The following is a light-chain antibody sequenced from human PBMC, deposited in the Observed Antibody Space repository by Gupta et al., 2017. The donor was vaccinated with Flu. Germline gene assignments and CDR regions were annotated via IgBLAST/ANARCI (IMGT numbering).Light chain of an antibody. CDR3: SSYTSSSTTSYV. V-gene: IGLV2-14*01. Sequence: PLPQPASVSGPPGPSTTISCTGTSSAVGGDNYVSCYQQHPGKAPNLMIYEVSNRPSGASNRFSGSKSGNTASLTISGLQAEDEADYYCSSYTSSSTTSYVFGTGTKVTVL. CDR2: EVS. CDR1: SSAVGGDNY. J-gene: IGLJ1*01.